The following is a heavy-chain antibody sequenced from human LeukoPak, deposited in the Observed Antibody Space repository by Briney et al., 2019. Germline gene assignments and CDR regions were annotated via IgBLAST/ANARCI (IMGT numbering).Heavy chain of an antibody. Sequence: TGGSLRLSCAASGFIFSSYAMSWVRQAPGKGLEWVSVISGGGGTTSYADSVKGRFTISRDNSKNTLYLQMNSLRAEDTAVYYLAKNFLRFLEGLIPPQSGYWGQGTLVTVSS. CDR1: GFIFSSYA. J-gene: IGHJ4*02. D-gene: IGHD3-3*01. CDR3: AKNFLRFLEGLIPPQSGY. CDR2: ISGGGGTT. V-gene: IGHV3-23*01.